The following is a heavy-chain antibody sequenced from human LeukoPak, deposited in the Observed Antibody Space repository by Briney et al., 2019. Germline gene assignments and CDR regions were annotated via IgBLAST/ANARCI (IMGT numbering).Heavy chain of an antibody. CDR2: ISGSGGST. CDR1: GFTFSSYA. J-gene: IGHJ4*02. V-gene: IGHV3-23*01. Sequence: PGGSLRLSCAASGFTFSSYAMSWVRQAPGKGLEWGSAISGSGGSTYYADSVKGRFTISRDNSKNTLYLQMNSLRAEDTAVYYCAKVGVQEDTAMDFDYWGQGTLVTVSS. D-gene: IGHD5-18*01. CDR3: AKVGVQEDTAMDFDY.